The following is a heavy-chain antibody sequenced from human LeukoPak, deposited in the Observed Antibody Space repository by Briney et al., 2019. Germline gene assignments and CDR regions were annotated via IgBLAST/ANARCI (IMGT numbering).Heavy chain of an antibody. D-gene: IGHD3-22*01. V-gene: IGHV4-30-2*01. CDR3: ARGGLGAGEYDRSGYDY. CDR2: MYQSGST. Sequence: PSETLSLTCAVSGGSISSGGYSWNWIRQPPGKGLEWIAYMYQSGSTYYNPSLQSRVTISADRPKNQFSLKLTSVTAADTAVYYCARGGLGAGEYDRSGYDYWGQGTLVTVSS. CDR1: GGSISSGGYS. J-gene: IGHJ4*02.